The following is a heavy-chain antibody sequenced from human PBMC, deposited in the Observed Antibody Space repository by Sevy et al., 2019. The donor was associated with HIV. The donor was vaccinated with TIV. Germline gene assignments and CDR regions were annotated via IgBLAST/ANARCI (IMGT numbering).Heavy chain of an antibody. CDR1: GFTFDDYT. J-gene: IGHJ4*02. D-gene: IGHD6-19*01. CDR3: AKEICRYNSGPRSSGLDY. V-gene: IGHV3-43*01. Sequence: GGSLTLSCAASGFTFDDYTMHWVRQAPGKGLEWVSLISWDGGSTYYADSVKGRFTISRDNSKSSLYLQMNSLRTEDTALYYCAKEICRYNSGPRSSGLDYWGQGTLVTVSS. CDR2: ISWDGGST.